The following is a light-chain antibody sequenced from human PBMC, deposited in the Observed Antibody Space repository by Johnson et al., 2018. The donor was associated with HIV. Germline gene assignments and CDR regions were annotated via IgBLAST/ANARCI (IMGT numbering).Light chain of an antibody. CDR1: SSNIGNNY. J-gene: IGLJ1*01. V-gene: IGLV1-51*01. CDR2: DNN. CDR3: GTWDSSLSRGG. Sequence: QPVLTQPPSVSAAPGQKVTISCSGSSSNIGNNYVSWYQQLPGTAPKLLIYDNNKRPSGIPDRFSGSKSGTSATLGITGLQTGDEADYYCGTWDSSLSRGGFGTGTTITVL.